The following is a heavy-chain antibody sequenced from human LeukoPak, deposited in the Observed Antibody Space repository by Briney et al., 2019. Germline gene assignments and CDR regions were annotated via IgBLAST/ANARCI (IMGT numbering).Heavy chain of an antibody. CDR1: GYTFTSYA. CDR2: INAGNGNT. J-gene: IGHJ6*02. CDR3: ARGPRVGIAVAGTYYYYYGMDV. D-gene: IGHD6-19*01. V-gene: IGHV1-3*01. Sequence: ASVKVFCKASGYTFTSYAMHWVRQAPGQRLEWMGWINAGNGNTKYSQKFQGRVTITRDTSASTAYMELSSLRSEDTAVYYCARGPRVGIAVAGTYYYYYGMDVWGQGTTVTVSS.